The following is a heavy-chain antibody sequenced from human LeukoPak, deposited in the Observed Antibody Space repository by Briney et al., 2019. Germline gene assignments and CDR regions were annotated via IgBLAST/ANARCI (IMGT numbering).Heavy chain of an antibody. CDR3: AKDGYYDILTGQDY. D-gene: IGHD3-9*01. V-gene: IGHV3-30*18. CDR2: ISYDGSNK. J-gene: IGHJ4*02. Sequence: PGGSLGLSCAASGFTFRNYGMHWVRQAPGKGLEWGAVISYDGSNKYYADSVKGRFTIYRDNSKNTLYLQMNSLRAEDTAVYYCAKDGYYDILTGQDYWGQGTLVTVSS. CDR1: GFTFRNYG.